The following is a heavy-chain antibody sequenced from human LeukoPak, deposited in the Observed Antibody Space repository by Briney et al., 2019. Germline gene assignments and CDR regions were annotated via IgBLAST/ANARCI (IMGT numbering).Heavy chain of an antibody. CDR1: GGSISNYY. CDR3: ARRRSGSSSEFDP. J-gene: IGHJ5*02. V-gene: IGHV4-59*01. D-gene: IGHD6-6*01. Sequence: SETLSLTCTVSGGSISNYYWSWIRQPPGKGLEWIGYIYYSGNTNYNPSLKSRVTISVDTSKNQFSLKLNSVTAADTAVYYCARRRSGSSSEFDPWGQGTLVTVSS. CDR2: IYYSGNT.